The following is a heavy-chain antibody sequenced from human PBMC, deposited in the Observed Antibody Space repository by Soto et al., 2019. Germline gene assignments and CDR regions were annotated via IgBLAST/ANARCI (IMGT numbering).Heavy chain of an antibody. CDR1: GYTFTSYG. D-gene: IGHD4-17*01. V-gene: IGHV1-18*01. CDR3: ARDITTVVNPNYYYYGMDG. Sequence: GASVKVSCKASGYTFTSYGISWVRQAPGQGLEWMGWISAYNGNTNYAQKLQGRVTMTTDTSTSTAYMELRSLRSDDTAVYYCARDITTVVNPNYYYYGMDGWGQGTTVTVSS. CDR2: ISAYNGNT. J-gene: IGHJ6*02.